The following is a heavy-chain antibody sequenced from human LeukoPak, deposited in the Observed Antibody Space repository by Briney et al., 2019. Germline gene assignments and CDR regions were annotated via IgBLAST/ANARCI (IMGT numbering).Heavy chain of an antibody. CDR2: IKSKTDGGTT. Sequence: GGSLRLSCAASGLTFSNAWMSWVRQAPGKGLEWVGRIKSKTDGGTTDYAAPVKGRFTISRDDSKNTLYLQMNSLKTEDTAVYYCTTARDTAYYDFWSGYYDIDYWGQGTLVTVSS. V-gene: IGHV3-15*01. D-gene: IGHD3-3*01. CDR3: TTARDTAYYDFWSGYYDIDY. CDR1: GLTFSNAW. J-gene: IGHJ4*02.